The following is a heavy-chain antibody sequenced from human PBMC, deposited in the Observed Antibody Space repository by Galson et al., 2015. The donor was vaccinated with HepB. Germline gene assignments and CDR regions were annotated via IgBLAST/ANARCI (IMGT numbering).Heavy chain of an antibody. D-gene: IGHD3-10*01. J-gene: IGHJ6*02. V-gene: IGHV3-7*03. CDR2: INQDESSK. CDR1: GFTFSSYW. CDR3: ARRISSVRGIITKPDYYYGMDV. Sequence: LRLSCAASGFTFSSYWMNWVRQAPGKGLEWVAHINQDESSKYYVDSVKGRFTISRDNAKDSVYLQLDSLRAEDTAVYYCARRISSVRGIITKPDYYYGMDVWGQGTTVTVAS.